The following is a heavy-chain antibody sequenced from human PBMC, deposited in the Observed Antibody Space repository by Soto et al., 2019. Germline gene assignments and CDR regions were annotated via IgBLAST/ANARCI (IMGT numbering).Heavy chain of an antibody. D-gene: IGHD3-16*01. CDR1: GYTFTSYG. CDR3: ARDLGYVNVWGSYRGPYYDCGMDV. J-gene: IGHJ6*01. CDR2: ISAYNGNT. Sequence: QVQLVQSGAEVKKHGASVKVSCKASGYTFTSYGISWVRQAPGQGLEWMGWISAYNGNTTYAQKLQGRVNMTTDTSKSTAYMQLRSLRSDDTAVYYCARDLGYVNVWGSYRGPYYDCGMDVWGQGTTVTVSS. V-gene: IGHV1-18*04.